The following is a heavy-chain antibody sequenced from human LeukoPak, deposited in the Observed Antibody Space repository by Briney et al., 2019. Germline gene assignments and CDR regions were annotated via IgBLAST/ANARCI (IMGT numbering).Heavy chain of an antibody. CDR1: GGTFSSYA. V-gene: IGHV1-69*05. J-gene: IGHJ4*02. CDR3: ATHTDPDYYFDY. D-gene: IGHD5-18*01. CDR2: IIPIFGTA. Sequence: GASVKVSCKASGGTFSSYAISWVRQAPGRGLEWMGRIIPIFGTANYAQKFQGRVTITTDESTSTAYMELSSLRSEDTAVYHCATHTDPDYYFDYWGQGTLSPSPQ.